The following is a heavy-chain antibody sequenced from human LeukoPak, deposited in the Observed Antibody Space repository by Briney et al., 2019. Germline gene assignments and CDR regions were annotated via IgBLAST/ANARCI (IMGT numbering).Heavy chain of an antibody. D-gene: IGHD3-10*01. Sequence: GAPVKVSCKASGYTFTSYDINWVRQATGQGLEWMGWMNPNSGNTGYAQKFQGRVTMTRNTSISTAYMELSSLRSEDTAVYYCARAYYNGWIPFHDYWGQGTLVTVSS. CDR2: MNPNSGNT. CDR3: ARAYYNGWIPFHDY. V-gene: IGHV1-8*01. CDR1: GYTFTSYD. J-gene: IGHJ4*02.